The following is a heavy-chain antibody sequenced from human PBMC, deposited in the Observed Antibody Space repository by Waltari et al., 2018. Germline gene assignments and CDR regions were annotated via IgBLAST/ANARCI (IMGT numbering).Heavy chain of an antibody. CDR2: IYYSVST. J-gene: IGHJ2*01. CDR1: GGSISSSRYY. Sequence: QLQLQESGPGLVKPSETLSLTCTVSGGSISSSRYYWGWIRQPPGKGLEWFGSIYYSVSTYYTPSLKSRVTISVDTSKNQFSLKLSSVTAADTAVYYCARTLSDYGDYDWYFDLWGRGTLVTVSS. D-gene: IGHD4-17*01. CDR3: ARTLSDYGDYDWYFDL. V-gene: IGHV4-39*07.